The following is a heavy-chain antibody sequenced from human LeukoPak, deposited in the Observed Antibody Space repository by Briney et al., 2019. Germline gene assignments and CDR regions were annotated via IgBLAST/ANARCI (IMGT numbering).Heavy chain of an antibody. V-gene: IGHV5-51*01. CDR3: ARPGVEDSSSSLAFDI. D-gene: IGHD6-6*01. J-gene: IGHJ3*02. CDR1: GYRFTSYW. CDR2: IYPGDSDT. Sequence: PGESLKISCKGSGYRFTSYWIGWVRQMPGKGLEWMWIIYPGDSDTRYSPSFQGQVTISADKSIRTAYLQWSSLKASDTAMYYCARPGVEDSSSSLAFDIWGQGTMVTVSS.